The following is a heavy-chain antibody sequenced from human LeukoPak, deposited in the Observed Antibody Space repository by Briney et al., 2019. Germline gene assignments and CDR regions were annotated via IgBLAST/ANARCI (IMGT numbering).Heavy chain of an antibody. CDR1: GYTFTGYY. CDR2: INPNSGGT. V-gene: IGHV1-2*02. J-gene: IGHJ4*02. D-gene: IGHD3-22*01. CDR3: ARWYYYDSSGYLGYYFDY. Sequence: ASVKDSFKASGYTFTGYYMHWVRQAPGQGLEWMGWINPNSGGTNKPQKFQGRVTMTRDTSISTAYMELSRLRSDDTAVYYCARWYYYDSSGYLGYYFDYWCQGTLVTVSS.